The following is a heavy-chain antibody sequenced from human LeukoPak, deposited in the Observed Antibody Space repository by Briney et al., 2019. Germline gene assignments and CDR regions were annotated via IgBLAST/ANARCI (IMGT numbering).Heavy chain of an antibody. J-gene: IGHJ4*02. CDR2: INPNSGGT. Sequence: ASVKISCKVSGYTFTGYYMHWVRQAPGQGLEWMGRINPNSGGTNYAQKFQGRVTMTRDTSISTAYMELSRLRSDDTAVYYCARRNEYCTNGVCYPGGWDYWGQGTLVTVSS. CDR1: GYTFTGYY. CDR3: ARRNEYCTNGVCYPGGWDY. V-gene: IGHV1-2*06. D-gene: IGHD2-8*01.